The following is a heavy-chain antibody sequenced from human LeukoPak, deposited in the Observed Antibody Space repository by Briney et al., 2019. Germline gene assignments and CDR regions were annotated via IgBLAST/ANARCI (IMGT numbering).Heavy chain of an antibody. CDR1: GFTFDDYG. V-gene: IGHV3-20*04. J-gene: IGHJ4*02. CDR3: ARDMAELMAVAATPPNDY. CDR2: INWNGGST. Sequence: GGSLRLSCAASGFTFDDYGMSWVRQAPGKGLEWVSGINWNGGSTGYADSVKGRFTISRDNAKNSLYLQMNSLRAEDTALYYCARDMAELMAVAATPPNDYWGQGTLVTVSS. D-gene: IGHD2-15*01.